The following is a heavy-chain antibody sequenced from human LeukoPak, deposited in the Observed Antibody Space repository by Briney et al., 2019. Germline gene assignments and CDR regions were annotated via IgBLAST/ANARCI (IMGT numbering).Heavy chain of an antibody. V-gene: IGHV1-18*01. CDR3: ARAPSHSSSWLSDWYFDL. D-gene: IGHD6-13*01. Sequence: ASVKVSCKASGYNFTSYGISWVRQAPGQGLEWMGWISAYNGNTNYAQKLQGRVTMTTDTSTSTAYMELRSLRSDDTAVYYCARAPSHSSSWLSDWYFDLWGRGTLVTVSS. CDR1: GYNFTSYG. J-gene: IGHJ2*01. CDR2: ISAYNGNT.